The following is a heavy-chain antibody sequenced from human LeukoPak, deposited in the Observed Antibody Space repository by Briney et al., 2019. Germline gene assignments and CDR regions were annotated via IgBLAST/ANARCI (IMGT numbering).Heavy chain of an antibody. CDR1: GFTFSSYS. J-gene: IGHJ3*02. CDR2: MTRTSAI. D-gene: IGHD3-10*02. CDR3: ARAQTMFWEFDGFDI. Sequence: PGGSLRLSCAASGFTFSSYSMNWVRQAPGKGLEWVATMTRTSAIYYADSVKGRFTISRDNARNSVYLQMNSLRDDDTAVYSCARAQTMFWEFDGFDIWGRGTKVTVFS. V-gene: IGHV3-69-1*01.